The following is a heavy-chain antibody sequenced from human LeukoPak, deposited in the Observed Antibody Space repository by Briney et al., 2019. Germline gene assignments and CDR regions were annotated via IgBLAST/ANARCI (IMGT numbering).Heavy chain of an antibody. Sequence: GRSLRLSCAASGFTVSSNYMSWVRQAPGKGLEWVSVIYSGGSTYYADSVKGRFTISRDNSKNTLYLQMNSLRAEDTAVYYCAREQRYYYDSSGTPAWGQGTLVTVSS. J-gene: IGHJ5*02. V-gene: IGHV3-53*01. D-gene: IGHD3-22*01. CDR2: IYSGGST. CDR3: AREQRYYYDSSGTPA. CDR1: GFTVSSNY.